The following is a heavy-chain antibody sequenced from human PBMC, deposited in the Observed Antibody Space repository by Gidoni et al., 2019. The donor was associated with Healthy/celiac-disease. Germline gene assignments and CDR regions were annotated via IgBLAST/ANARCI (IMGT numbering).Heavy chain of an antibody. CDR3: ASPGLVAATFDY. D-gene: IGHD2-15*01. Sequence: QLQLQESGPGLVKPSETLSLTCTVSGGSISSSSYYWGWIRQPPGKGLEWIGRIYYSGSTYYNPSLKSRVTISVDTSKNQFSLKLSSVTAADTAVYYCASPGLVAATFDYWGQGTLVTVSS. V-gene: IGHV4-39*07. J-gene: IGHJ4*02. CDR2: IYYSGST. CDR1: GGSISSSSYY.